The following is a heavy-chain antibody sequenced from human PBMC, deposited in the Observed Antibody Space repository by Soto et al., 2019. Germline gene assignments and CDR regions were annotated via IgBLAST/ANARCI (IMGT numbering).Heavy chain of an antibody. CDR3: ARGSYYYESSGYYPDY. CDR1: GYTFTTYA. J-gene: IGHJ4*02. Sequence: GASVKVSCKASGYTFTTYAMHWVRQAPGQRLEWMGWINAGNGNTKYSQKFQGRVTITRDTSASTAYMELSSLRSEDTAVYYCARGSYYYESSGYYPDYWGQGTLVTVSS. D-gene: IGHD3-22*01. V-gene: IGHV1-3*01. CDR2: INAGNGNT.